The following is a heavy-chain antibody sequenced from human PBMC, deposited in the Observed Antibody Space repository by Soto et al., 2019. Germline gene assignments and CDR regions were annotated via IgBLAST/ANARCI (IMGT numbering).Heavy chain of an antibody. CDR2: ISAYNGNT. J-gene: IGHJ4*02. V-gene: IGHV1-18*01. Sequence: QVPLVQSGAEVKKPGASVKVSCKGSGYTFTIYGISWVRQAPGQGLEWMGWISAYNGNTNYAQKFQDRVTLTTETSTSTAYMEPRSLRSDDAGVYYCASDALMGTGFNGYWGQGTVVTVSS. CDR1: GYTFTIYG. D-gene: IGHD3-9*01. CDR3: ASDALMGTGFNGY.